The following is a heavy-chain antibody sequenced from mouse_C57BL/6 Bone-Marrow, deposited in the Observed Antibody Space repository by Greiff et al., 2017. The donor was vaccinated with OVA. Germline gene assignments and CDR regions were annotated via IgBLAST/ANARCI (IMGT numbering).Heavy chain of an antibody. J-gene: IGHJ3*01. V-gene: IGHV1-61*01. CDR2: IYPSDSET. CDR3: ARRHGSSYVWFAY. Sequence: QVQLQQPGAELVRPGSSVKLSCKASGYTFTSYWMDWVKQRPGQGLEWIGNIYPSDSETHYNQKFKDKATLTVDKSSSTAYMQLSSLTSEDSSVYYCARRHGSSYVWFAYWGPVTLVTVSA. D-gene: IGHD1-1*01. CDR1: GYTFTSYW.